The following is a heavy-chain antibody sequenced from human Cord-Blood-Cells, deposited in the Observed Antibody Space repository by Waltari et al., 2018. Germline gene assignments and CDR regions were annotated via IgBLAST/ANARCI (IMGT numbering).Heavy chain of an antibody. CDR3: ARGSIEYSSSWYYYYYMDV. CDR1: GGSISTYY. J-gene: IGHJ6*03. D-gene: IGHD6-13*01. Sequence: QVQLQESGPGLVKPSETLSLTCTVPGGSISTYYGSWIRKPPGKGLEWIGYIYYSGSTNYNPSLKSRVTISVDTSKNQFSLKLSSVTAADTAVYYCARGSIEYSSSWYYYYYMDVWGKGTTVTVSS. V-gene: IGHV4-59*01. CDR2: IYYSGST.